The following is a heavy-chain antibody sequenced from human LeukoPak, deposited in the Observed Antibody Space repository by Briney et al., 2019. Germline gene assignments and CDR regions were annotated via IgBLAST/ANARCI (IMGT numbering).Heavy chain of an antibody. CDR3: ARDFLAAVPAAIDY. CDR1: GYTFTSYA. CDR2: ISAYNGNT. J-gene: IGHJ4*02. Sequence: ASVTVSCKASGYTFTSYAMNWVRQAPGQGLEWMGWISAYNGNTNYAQKLQGRVTMTTDTSTSTAYMELRSLRSDDTAVYYCARDFLAAVPAAIDYWGQGTLVTVSS. D-gene: IGHD2-2*01. V-gene: IGHV1-18*01.